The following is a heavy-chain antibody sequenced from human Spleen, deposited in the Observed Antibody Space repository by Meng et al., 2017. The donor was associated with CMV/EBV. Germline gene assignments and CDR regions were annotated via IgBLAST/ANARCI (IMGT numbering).Heavy chain of an antibody. D-gene: IGHD5/OR15-5a*01. CDR1: GFTFSDYY. CDR2: ISSSGDNI. CDR3: ARCKFYDFSFYGMDV. J-gene: IGHJ6*02. Sequence: GGSLRLSCAASGFTFSDYYMTWVRRAPGRGLEWISYISSSGDNILYADYVKGRVTISRDNAEKSLYLQLDSLRAEDTALYFCARCKFYDFSFYGMDVWGQGTAVTVSS. V-gene: IGHV3-11*04.